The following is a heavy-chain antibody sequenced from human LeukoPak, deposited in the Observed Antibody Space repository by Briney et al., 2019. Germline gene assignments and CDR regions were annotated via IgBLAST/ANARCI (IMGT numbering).Heavy chain of an antibody. Sequence: PGGSLRLSCAASGFTFSSYAMHWVRQAPGKGLEWVAVISYDGSNKYYADSVKGRFTISRDNSKNTLYLQMNSLRAEDTAVYYCARALDSSGYYYRPFDYWGQGTLVTVSS. J-gene: IGHJ4*02. CDR1: GFTFSSYA. V-gene: IGHV3-30-3*01. CDR3: ARALDSSGYYYRPFDY. D-gene: IGHD3-22*01. CDR2: ISYDGSNK.